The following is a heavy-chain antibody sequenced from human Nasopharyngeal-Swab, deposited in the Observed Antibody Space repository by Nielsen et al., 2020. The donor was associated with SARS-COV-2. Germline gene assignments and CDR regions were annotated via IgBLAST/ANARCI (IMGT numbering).Heavy chain of an antibody. CDR2: IKQDGSEK. Sequence: GKSLKISCAASGFTFSSYWMSWVRQAPGKGLEWVANIKQDGSEKYYVDSVKGRFTISRDNAKNSLYLQMNSLRAEDTAVYYCARDFLPDRVPNWFDPWGQGTLVTVSS. V-gene: IGHV3-7*01. J-gene: IGHJ5*02. D-gene: IGHD1-1*01. CDR3: ARDFLPDRVPNWFDP. CDR1: GFTFSSYW.